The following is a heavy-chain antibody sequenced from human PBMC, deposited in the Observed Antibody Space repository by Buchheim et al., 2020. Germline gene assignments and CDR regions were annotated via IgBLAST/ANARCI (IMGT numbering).Heavy chain of an antibody. CDR2: ICSGGGAT. CDR3: AKGLSAIVVTGTGWFDV. CDR1: GFTFSNFA. Sequence: EVQVLESGGGLAQPGGSLRLSCAASGFTFSNFAMSWVRQAPGKGLEWVSTICSGGGATYYADSVKGRFTISRDNSRNALYLQMNSLRAEDTAAYFCAKGLSAIVVTGTGWFDVWGQGPL. V-gene: IGHV3-23*01. J-gene: IGHJ5*02. D-gene: IGHD6-19*01.